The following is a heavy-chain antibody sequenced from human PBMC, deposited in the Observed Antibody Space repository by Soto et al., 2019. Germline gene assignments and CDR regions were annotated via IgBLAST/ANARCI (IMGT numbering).Heavy chain of an antibody. CDR2: ISYDGSNK. CDR1: GFTFSSYG. J-gene: IGHJ6*02. Sequence: GGSLRLSCAASGFTFSSYGMHWVRQAPGKGLEWVAVISYDGSNKYYADSVKGRFTISRDNAKNSLYLQMNSLRPEDTALYYCARCRSSWVESGLDVWGRGTTVTVSS. CDR3: ARCRSSWVESGLDV. V-gene: IGHV3-30*03.